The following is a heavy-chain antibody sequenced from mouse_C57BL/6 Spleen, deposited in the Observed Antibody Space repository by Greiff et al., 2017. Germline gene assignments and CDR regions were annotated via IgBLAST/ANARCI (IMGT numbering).Heavy chain of an antibody. CDR3: AKWNWDGGFAY. V-gene: IGHV1-64*01. Sequence: QVQLQQPGAELVQPGASVKLSCKASGYTFTSYWMHWVKQRPGQGLEWIGMIHPNSGSTNYNEKFKSKATLTVDKSSSTAYMQLSSLTSEDSAVYYGAKWNWDGGFAYWGQGTLVTVSA. CDR1: GYTFTSYW. D-gene: IGHD4-1*01. J-gene: IGHJ3*01. CDR2: IHPNSGST.